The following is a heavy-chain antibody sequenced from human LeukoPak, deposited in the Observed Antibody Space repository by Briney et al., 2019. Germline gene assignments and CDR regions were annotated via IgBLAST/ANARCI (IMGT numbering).Heavy chain of an antibody. V-gene: IGHV4-59*01. CDR2: IYYSGST. Sequence: STTPSLTCTAAGGSISSDYWSFIRQPPRKRLEWIGYIYYSGSTNYNPSLKSRVTISVDTSKNQFSLKLSSVTAADTAVYYCARGAAGDAFDIWGQGTMVTVSS. J-gene: IGHJ3*02. CDR3: ARGAAGDAFDI. CDR1: GGSISSDY. D-gene: IGHD6-25*01.